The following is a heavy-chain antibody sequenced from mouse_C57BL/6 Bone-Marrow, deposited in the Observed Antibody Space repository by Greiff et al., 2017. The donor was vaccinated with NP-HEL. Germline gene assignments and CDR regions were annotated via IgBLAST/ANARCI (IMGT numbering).Heavy chain of an antibody. CDR3: AGEVVDAMDY. CDR2: INPNNGGT. D-gene: IGHD1-1*01. CDR1: GYTFTDYY. Sequence: VQLQQSGPELVKPGASVKISCKASGYTFTDYYMNWVKQSHGKSLEWIGDINPNNGGTSYNQKFKGKATLTVDKSSSTAYMELRSLTSEDSAVYYCAGEVVDAMDYWGQGTSVTVSS. J-gene: IGHJ4*01. V-gene: IGHV1-26*01.